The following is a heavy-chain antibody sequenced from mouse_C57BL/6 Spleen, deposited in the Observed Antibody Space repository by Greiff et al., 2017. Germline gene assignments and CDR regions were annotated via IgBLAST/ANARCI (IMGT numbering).Heavy chain of an antibody. CDR1: GYTFTDYE. Sequence: VKLMESGAELVRPGASVTLSCKASGYTFTDYEMHWVKQTPVHGLEWIGAIDPETGGTAYNKKFKGKGILTADKSSSTAYMELRSLTSEDSAVYYCTREDYYGSPAYWGQGTLVTVSA. J-gene: IGHJ3*01. CDR2: IDPETGGT. CDR3: TREDYYGSPAY. D-gene: IGHD1-1*01. V-gene: IGHV1-15*01.